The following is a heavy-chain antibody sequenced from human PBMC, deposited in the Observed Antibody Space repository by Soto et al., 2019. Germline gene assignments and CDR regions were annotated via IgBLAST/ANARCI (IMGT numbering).Heavy chain of an antibody. Sequence: PGGSLRLSCAASGFTFNSYWMHWVRQAPGKGPVWVSRISGDGSQTRYADSVQGRFTISRDNAKNTLYLQMNSPRAEDTAVYYCVRGYFYDNAGPYFDYWGPGTLVTVSS. D-gene: IGHD3-22*01. CDR3: VRGYFYDNAGPYFDY. J-gene: IGHJ4*02. CDR1: GFTFNSYW. CDR2: ISGDGSQT. V-gene: IGHV3-74*01.